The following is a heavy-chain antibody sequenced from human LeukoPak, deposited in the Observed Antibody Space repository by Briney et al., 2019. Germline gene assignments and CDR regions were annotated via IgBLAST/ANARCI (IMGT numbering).Heavy chain of an antibody. CDR2: IKQDGSEK. J-gene: IGHJ6*02. V-gene: IGHV3-7*03. D-gene: IGHD5-18*01. CDR1: GFTFSSYW. Sequence: GGSLRLSCAASGFTFSSYWMRWVRQAPGKGLEWVANIKQDGSEKNYVDSVKGRFTISRDNAKNSLYLQMNSLRAEDTAVYYCARDLGPPDLHSYGPRNKYYYYYYGMDVWGQGTTVTVSS. CDR3: ARDLGPPDLHSYGPRNKYYYYYYGMDV.